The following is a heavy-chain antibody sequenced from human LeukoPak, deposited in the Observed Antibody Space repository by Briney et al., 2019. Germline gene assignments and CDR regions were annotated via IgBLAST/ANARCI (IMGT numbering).Heavy chain of an antibody. CDR1: GFTFSSYG. V-gene: IGHV3-48*04. D-gene: IGHD6-13*01. Sequence: PGGSLRLSCAASGFTFSSYGMHWVRQAPGKGLEWISYLSSGSDSIFYADSVKGRFTISGDNAKNSLYLQMNSLRAEDTAVYYCARLAAPDAFDIWGQGTMVTVSS. CDR2: LSSGSDSI. J-gene: IGHJ3*02. CDR3: ARLAAPDAFDI.